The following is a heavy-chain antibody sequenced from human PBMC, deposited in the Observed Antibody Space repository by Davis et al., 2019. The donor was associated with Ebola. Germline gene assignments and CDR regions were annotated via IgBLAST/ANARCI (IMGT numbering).Heavy chain of an antibody. CDR3: ARDLTGDQP. CDR2: INPNSDAT. CDR1: GYTFTDYY. D-gene: IGHD7-27*01. V-gene: IGHV1-2*02. Sequence: ASVKVSCKASGYTFTDYYIHWLRHVPAQGPEWMGWINPNSDATTYEQSLQGRVTLTRDTSISTAYMELISLTSDDTAVYYCARDLTGDQPWGQGTLVTVSS. J-gene: IGHJ5*02.